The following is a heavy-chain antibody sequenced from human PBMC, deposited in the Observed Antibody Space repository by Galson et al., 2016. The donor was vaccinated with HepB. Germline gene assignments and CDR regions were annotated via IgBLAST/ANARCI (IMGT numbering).Heavy chain of an antibody. CDR2: ISGNGIGA. CDR3: AKSLTALDF. CDR1: GFTFNTYA. Sequence: SLRLSCAASGFTFNTYAMTWVRQAPGKGLECVATISGNGIGAAYAGSVKGRFTISRDNSKNTVYLQMNSLRAEDTAVYYCAKSLTALDFWGQGTVVTVSS. J-gene: IGHJ4*02. V-gene: IGHV3-23*01.